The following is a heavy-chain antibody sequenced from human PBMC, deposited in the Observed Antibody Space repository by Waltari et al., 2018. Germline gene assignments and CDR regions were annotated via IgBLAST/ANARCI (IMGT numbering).Heavy chain of an antibody. D-gene: IGHD6-19*01. CDR2: IDSSSTDI. CDR3: ARDFRYNSGWYAY. J-gene: IGHJ4*02. Sequence: EVQLVESGGGLVKPGGSLRLSCAASGFTFNKYRMNWVRQAPGKGLEWVSFIDSSSTDISDADSVKGRCTTSSDNARNSLYLKMNSLGVEDTAVYYCARDFRYNSGWYAYWGQGALVTVSS. V-gene: IGHV3-21*01. CDR1: GFTFNKYR.